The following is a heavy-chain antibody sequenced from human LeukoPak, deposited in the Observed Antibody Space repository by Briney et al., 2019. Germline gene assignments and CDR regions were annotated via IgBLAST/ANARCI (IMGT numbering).Heavy chain of an antibody. CDR1: GFTFSSYS. CDR2: ISSSSSTI. J-gene: IGHJ4*02. Sequence: GGSLRLSCAASGFTFSSYSMNWVRQAPGKGLEWVSYISSSSSTIYYADSVKGRFTTSRDNAKNSLYLQMNSLRAEDTAVYYCARDPHSKIVVVPVELDGANWGQGTLVTVSS. D-gene: IGHD2-2*01. CDR3: ARDPHSKIVVVPVELDGAN. V-gene: IGHV3-48*01.